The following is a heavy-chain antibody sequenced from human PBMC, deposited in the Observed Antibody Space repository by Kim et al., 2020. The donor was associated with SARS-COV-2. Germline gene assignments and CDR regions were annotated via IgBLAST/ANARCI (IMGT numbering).Heavy chain of an antibody. J-gene: IGHJ4*02. CDR1: GGSISSYY. CDR2: IYYSGST. D-gene: IGHD3-22*01. CDR3: AVTYYYDSSGYPPGPFDY. Sequence: SETLSLTCTVSGGSISSYYWSWIRQPPGKGLEWIGYIYYSGSTNYNPSLKSRVTISVDTSKNQFSLKLNSVTAADTAVYYCAVTYYYDSSGYPPGPFDYCGQGTLVTVSS. V-gene: IGHV4-59*08.